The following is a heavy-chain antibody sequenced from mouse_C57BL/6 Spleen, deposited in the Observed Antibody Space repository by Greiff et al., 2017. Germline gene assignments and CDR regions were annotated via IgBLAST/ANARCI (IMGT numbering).Heavy chain of an antibody. J-gene: IGHJ2*01. CDR2: IDPSDSYT. CDR3: ARRGDYYGSTLDY. CDR1: GYTFTSYW. V-gene: IGHV1-50*01. Sequence: QVQLQQSGAELVKPGASVKLSCKASGYTFTSYWMQWVKQRPGQGLEWIGEIDPSDSYTNYNQKFKGKATLTVDTSSSTAYMQRSSLTSEDSAVYYCARRGDYYGSTLDYWGQGTTLTVSS. D-gene: IGHD1-1*01.